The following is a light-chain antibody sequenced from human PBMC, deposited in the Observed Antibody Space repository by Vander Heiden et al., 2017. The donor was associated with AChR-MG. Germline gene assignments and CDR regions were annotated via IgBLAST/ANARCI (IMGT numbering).Light chain of an antibody. CDR1: SSDVGGYNY. Sequence: QSALTQPPSASGSPGQSVTIPCTGTSSDVGGYNYVSWYQQHPGKAPKLMIYEVSKRPSGGPDRFSGSKSGNTASLTVSGLQAEDEADYYCSSYAGSNNLRVFGGGTKLTVL. CDR2: EVS. V-gene: IGLV2-8*01. J-gene: IGLJ2*01. CDR3: SSYAGSNNLRV.